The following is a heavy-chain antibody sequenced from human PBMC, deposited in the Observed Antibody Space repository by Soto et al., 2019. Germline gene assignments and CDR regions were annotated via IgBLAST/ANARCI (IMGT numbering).Heavy chain of an antibody. D-gene: IGHD2-2*01. V-gene: IGHV1-2*04. Sequence: QVQLVQAGAEVKKPGASVKVSGKASGYTFTGYYIHWVRQAPGQGLEWMGWINPNSGGTNYAQKFQGWVTMTRDTSINTAYMELNRLRSDDTAVYYCAREVTCSSSCSYFDFWGQGTLVTVSS. CDR1: GYTFTGYY. CDR2: INPNSGGT. CDR3: AREVTCSSSCSYFDF. J-gene: IGHJ4*02.